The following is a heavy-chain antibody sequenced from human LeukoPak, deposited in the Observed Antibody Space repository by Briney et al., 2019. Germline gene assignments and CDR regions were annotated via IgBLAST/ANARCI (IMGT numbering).Heavy chain of an antibody. D-gene: IGHD3-22*01. J-gene: IGHJ4*02. V-gene: IGHV3-48*04. CDR1: GFTFSSYS. CDR2: ISSSSSTI. Sequence: PGGSLRLSCAASGFTFSSYSMNWVRQAPGKGLEWVSYISSSSSTIYYADSVKGRFTISRDNAKNSLYLQMNSLRAEDTAVYYCAREGYYYDSSGYYYEGVTPTNFDYWGQGTLVTVSS. CDR3: AREGYYYDSSGYYYEGVTPTNFDY.